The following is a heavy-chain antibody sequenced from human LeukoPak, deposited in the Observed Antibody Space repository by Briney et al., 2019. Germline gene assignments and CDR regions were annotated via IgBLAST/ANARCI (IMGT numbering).Heavy chain of an antibody. CDR2: IIPTLGIA. D-gene: IGHD3-22*01. Sequence: SVKVSCKASGGTFSSYAISWVRQAPGQGLEWMGRIIPTLGIANYAQKFQGRVTITADKSTSTAYMELSSLRSEDTAVYYCALDNTYYYDSSEYYYYGMDVWGQGTTVTVSS. V-gene: IGHV1-69*04. J-gene: IGHJ6*02. CDR1: GGTFSSYA. CDR3: ALDNTYYYDSSEYYYYGMDV.